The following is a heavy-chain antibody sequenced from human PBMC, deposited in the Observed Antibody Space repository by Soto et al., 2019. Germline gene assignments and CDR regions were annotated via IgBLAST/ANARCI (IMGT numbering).Heavy chain of an antibody. J-gene: IGHJ4*02. CDR1: GYAFTPYG. D-gene: IGHD1-1*01. CDR3: ARGRYGDY. V-gene: IGHV1-18*01. CDR2: ISAHNVNT. Sequence: QVHLVQSGAEVKKPGASVKVSCKVSGYAFTPYGITWVRQAPGQGLEWMGWISAHNVNTNYPQKLQGRVTVTRDTSTSTAYMELRSLRSDDTAVYYCARGRYGDYWGQGALVTVSS.